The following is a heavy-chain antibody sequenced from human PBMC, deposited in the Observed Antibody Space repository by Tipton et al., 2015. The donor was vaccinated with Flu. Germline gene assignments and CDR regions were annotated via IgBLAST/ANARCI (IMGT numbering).Heavy chain of an antibody. D-gene: IGHD3-16*01. CDR3: ARAGAGGEGGSLYPRRGLDI. J-gene: IGHJ3*02. Sequence: MQLVQSGGGLTQPGGSLRLSCAASGFPVSSSYMNWVRQTPGKGLEWVSVIYSSGSIYYADSVKGRFTISRDNSKNTLYLQMNSLSPGDAALFSGARAGAGGEGGSLYPRRGLDIWGQGTMVTVSS. CDR1: GFPVSSSY. CDR2: IYSSGSI. V-gene: IGHV3-53*01.